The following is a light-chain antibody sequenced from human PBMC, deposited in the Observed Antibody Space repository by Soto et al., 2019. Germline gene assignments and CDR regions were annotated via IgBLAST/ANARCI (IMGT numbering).Light chain of an antibody. CDR2: ATY. CDR1: QTVNSDY. V-gene: IGKV3-20*01. Sequence: EIVLTQSPGTLSLSPGETATLSCRASQTVNSDYLAWFQQRPGQAPRLLIFATYRRAIGIPERVSGSGSGKNFTLAIRRLEPEDFALYYRHQFGYSPRPFGQGTKVE. CDR3: HQFGYSPRP. J-gene: IGKJ1*01.